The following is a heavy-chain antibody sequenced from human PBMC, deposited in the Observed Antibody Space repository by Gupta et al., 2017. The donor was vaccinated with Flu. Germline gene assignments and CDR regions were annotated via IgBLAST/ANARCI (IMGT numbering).Heavy chain of an antibody. J-gene: IGHJ6*02. D-gene: IGHD3-3*01. CDR3: ARDSLPQPTYYDFWSGKGGNYYGMDV. Sequence: EVQLVESGGGLVQPGGSLRLSCAASGFTFSSYSMNWVRQAPGKGLEWVSYISSSSSTIYYADSVKGRFTISRDNAKNSLYLQMNSLRDEDTAVYYCARDSLPQPTYYDFWSGKGGNYYGMDVWGQGTTVTVSS. CDR1: GFTFSSYS. CDR2: ISSSSSTI. V-gene: IGHV3-48*02.